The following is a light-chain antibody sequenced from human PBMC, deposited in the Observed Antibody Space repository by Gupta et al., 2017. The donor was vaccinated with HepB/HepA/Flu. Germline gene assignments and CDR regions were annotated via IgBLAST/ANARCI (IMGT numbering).Light chain of an antibody. J-gene: IGKJ5*01. CDR2: AAS. CDR3: QQRNSYPIT. CDR1: QGISTS. Sequence: DIQLTQSPSFLSASVGDRVTITCRASQGISTSLAWYQQKPGKAPNLLIYAASTLQSGVPSRFSGSGSGTEFTLTINSLQPEDLATYFCQQRNSYPITFGQGTRLEIK. V-gene: IGKV1-9*01.